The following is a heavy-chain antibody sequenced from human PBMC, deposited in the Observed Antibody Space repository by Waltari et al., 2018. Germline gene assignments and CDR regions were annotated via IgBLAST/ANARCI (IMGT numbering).Heavy chain of an antibody. J-gene: IGHJ4*02. D-gene: IGHD6-13*01. CDR3: AVEHGAAAGVFDY. CDR1: GFTFSSYW. Sequence: EVQLVESGGGLVQPGGSLRLSCAASGFTFSSYWMSWVRQAPGKGLEWVANIKQDGSEKYYVDSVKGRFTISRDNAKNSLYLQMNSLRAEDTAVYYCAVEHGAAAGVFDYWGQGTLVTVSS. V-gene: IGHV3-7*01. CDR2: IKQDGSEK.